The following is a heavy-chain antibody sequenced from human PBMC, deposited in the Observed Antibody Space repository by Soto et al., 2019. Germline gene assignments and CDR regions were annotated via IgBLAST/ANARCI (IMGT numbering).Heavy chain of an antibody. Sequence: SVKVSCKASGGTFSSYAISWVRQAPGQGLEWMGWIIPNSGNANYAQKFQGRVTVTSDTSINTVHMELSSLRSEDTAVYYCARRAETNGWNGFGADKYYFDFWGQGTLVTVSS. D-gene: IGHD1-1*01. CDR2: IIPNSGNA. V-gene: IGHV1-69*05. CDR3: ARRAETNGWNGFGADKYYFDF. J-gene: IGHJ4*02. CDR1: GGTFSSYA.